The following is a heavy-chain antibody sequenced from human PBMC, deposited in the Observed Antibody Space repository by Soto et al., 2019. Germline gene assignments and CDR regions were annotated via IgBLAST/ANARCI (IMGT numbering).Heavy chain of an antibody. CDR2: IIPLFGTT. D-gene: IGHD6-13*01. V-gene: IGHV1-69*13. J-gene: IGHJ5*02. CDR3: ARGATHGSSWYFWFDP. Sequence: GASVKVSCKASGGTVSTYSINWVRQAPGQGLEWMGGIIPLFGTTNYAQKFKGRVTITADESTSTAYMELSSLRAEDAAVYYCARGATHGSSWYFWFDPWGQGTLVTVSS. CDR1: GGTVSTYS.